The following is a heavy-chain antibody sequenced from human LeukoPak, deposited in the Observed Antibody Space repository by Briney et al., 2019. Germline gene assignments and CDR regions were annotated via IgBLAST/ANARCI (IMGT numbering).Heavy chain of an antibody. CDR3: VRVNTYYYDSSPS. CDR1: GFTFDDYT. V-gene: IGHV3-43*01. Sequence: GGSLRLSCAASGFTFDDYTMHWVRQAPGKGLEWVSLISRDGGSTYYADSVKGRFTISRDNAKNSLYLQMNSLRVEDTAVYYCVRVNTYYYDSSPSWGQGTLVTVSS. J-gene: IGHJ4*02. D-gene: IGHD3-22*01. CDR2: ISRDGGST.